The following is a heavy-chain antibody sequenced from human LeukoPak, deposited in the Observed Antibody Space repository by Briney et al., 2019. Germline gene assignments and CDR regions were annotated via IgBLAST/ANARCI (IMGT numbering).Heavy chain of an antibody. J-gene: IGHJ4*02. V-gene: IGHV3-23*01. CDR1: GFTFSSYA. D-gene: IGHD3-22*01. Sequence: GSLRLSCAASGFTFSSYAMSWVRQAPGKGLEWVSAISGSGGSTYYADSVKGRFTISRDNSKNTLYLQMNSLRAEDTAVYYCAKVDLYYYDSSGYPPAFDYWGQGTLVTVSS. CDR3: AKVDLYYYDSSGYPPAFDY. CDR2: ISGSGGST.